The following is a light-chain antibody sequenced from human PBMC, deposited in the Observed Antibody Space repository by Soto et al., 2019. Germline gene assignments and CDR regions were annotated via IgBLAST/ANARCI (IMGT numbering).Light chain of an antibody. Sequence: QSALTQPASVSGSPGQSITISCTGTSSDVGGYNYVSWYQQHPGKAPKLMIYEVSKRPSGVAKRFSGSKSGNTASLTISGLQAEDEADYYCSSYTSRSALVFGTGTKLTVL. J-gene: IGLJ1*01. CDR3: SSYTSRSALV. CDR2: EVS. CDR1: SSDVGGYNY. V-gene: IGLV2-14*01.